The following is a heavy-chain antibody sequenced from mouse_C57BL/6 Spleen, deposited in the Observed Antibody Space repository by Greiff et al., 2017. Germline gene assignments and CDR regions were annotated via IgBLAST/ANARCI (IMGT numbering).Heavy chain of an antibody. J-gene: IGHJ4*01. CDR1: GYTFTSYW. CDR2: IDPSDSET. D-gene: IGHD2-10*01. Sequence: QVQLQQPGAELVRPGSSVKLSCKASGYTFTSYWMHWVKQRPIQGLEWIGNIDPSDSETHYNQKFKDKATLTVDKSSSPAYMQLSSLTSEDSAVYYCARSTYYGNYDAMDYWGQGTSVTVSS. V-gene: IGHV1-52*01. CDR3: ARSTYYGNYDAMDY.